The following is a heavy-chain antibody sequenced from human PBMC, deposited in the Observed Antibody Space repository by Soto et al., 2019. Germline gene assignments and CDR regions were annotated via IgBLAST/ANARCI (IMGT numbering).Heavy chain of an antibody. J-gene: IGHJ4*02. V-gene: IGHV3-23*01. CDR2: ISPSGDTT. Sequence: GWSLRLSCATSGFTFTDYDLTWVRQAPGKGLDWVSGISPSGDTTYYADSVKGRFTISRDNSKTVLYLQMNSLRAEDTAVYYCALKGTDNPFYWGQGTLVTVSS. D-gene: IGHD1-20*01. CDR1: GFTFTDYD. CDR3: ALKGTDNPFY.